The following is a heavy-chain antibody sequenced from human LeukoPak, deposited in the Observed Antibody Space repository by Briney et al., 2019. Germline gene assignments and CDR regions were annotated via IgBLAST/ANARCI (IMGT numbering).Heavy chain of an antibody. V-gene: IGHV4-39*01. CDR1: GGSITSSTHY. D-gene: IGHD6-13*01. J-gene: IGHJ5*02. Sequence: SETLSLTCTVSGGSITSSTHYWGWIRQPPGKGLEWIGSIYYSGSTYYNPSLKSRVTISVDTSENQFPLKLSSLTAADTAVYYCASTRSSWFSHWFNPWGQGTLVTVSS. CDR3: ASTRSSWFSHWFNP. CDR2: IYYSGST.